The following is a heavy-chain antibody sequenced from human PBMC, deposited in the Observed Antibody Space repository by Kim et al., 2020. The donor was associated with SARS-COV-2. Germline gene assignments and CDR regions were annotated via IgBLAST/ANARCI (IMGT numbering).Heavy chain of an antibody. CDR2: SNPSGGT. Sequence: SETLSLTCAVSGGSFDCYFWGVISTHPGKVLEWIGESNPSGGTNNNPSLKRRLTMSIHTSKDQFSLHLASLTAADTAVYYCARGYGIYYYHYIDVWDNGTTVIVS. J-gene: IGHJ6*03. V-gene: IGHV4-34*01. CDR1: GGSFDCYF. CDR3: ARGYGIYYYHYIDV. D-gene: IGHD3-10*01.